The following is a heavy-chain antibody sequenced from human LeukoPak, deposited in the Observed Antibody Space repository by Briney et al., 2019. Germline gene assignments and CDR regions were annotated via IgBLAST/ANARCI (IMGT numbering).Heavy chain of an antibody. J-gene: IGHJ6*02. CDR2: INSDGSDI. CDR1: GFTSSSYW. Sequence: GGSLRLSCAASGFTSSSYWMHWVRQAPGKGLLWVSRINSDGSDITYADSVKGRFTISRDNAANTLYLRMDSLRAEDTAVYYCARGISSLSFDVWGQGTTVTVSS. D-gene: IGHD6-13*01. V-gene: IGHV3-74*01. CDR3: ARGISSLSFDV.